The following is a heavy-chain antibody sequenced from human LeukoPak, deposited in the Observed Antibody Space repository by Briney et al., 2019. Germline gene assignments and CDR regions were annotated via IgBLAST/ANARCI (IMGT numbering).Heavy chain of an antibody. CDR3: ARVLGSSWYSYFQH. CDR2: ISRSGSTI. V-gene: IGHV3-11*01. Sequence: GGSLRLSCAASGFTISDYYMSWIRQAPGKGLEWVSYISRSGSTIYYADSVKGRFTISRDNAKNSLYLQMNSLRAEDTAVYYCARVLGSSWYSYFQHWGQGTLVTVSS. J-gene: IGHJ1*01. D-gene: IGHD6-13*01. CDR1: GFTISDYY.